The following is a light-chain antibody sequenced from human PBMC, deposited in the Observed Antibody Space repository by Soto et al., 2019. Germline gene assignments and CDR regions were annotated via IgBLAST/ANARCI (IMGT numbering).Light chain of an antibody. CDR2: EVS. V-gene: IGLV2-14*01. Sequence: QCSLTQPSSVSGSPGQSITISCTGTISDIVTYDYVSWYQQHPGKAPKLMIYEVSHRPPGVSSRFSGSKSANTASLTISGLQAEDEADYYCYSKTATSKFYGTGTKVTVL. J-gene: IGLJ1*01. CDR1: ISDIVTYDY. CDR3: YSKTATSKF.